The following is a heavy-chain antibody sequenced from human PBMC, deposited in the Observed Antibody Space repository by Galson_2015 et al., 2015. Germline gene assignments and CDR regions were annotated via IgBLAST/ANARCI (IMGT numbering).Heavy chain of an antibody. J-gene: IGHJ4*02. CDR2: ISSSSSYI. Sequence: SLRLSCAASGFTFSSYSMNWVRQAPGKGLEWVSSISSSSSYIYYADSVKGRFTISRDNAKNSLYLQMNSLRAEDTAVYYCARADLYSSGGPDYWGQGTLVTVSS. CDR1: GFTFSSYS. D-gene: IGHD6-19*01. CDR3: ARADLYSSGGPDY. V-gene: IGHV3-21*01.